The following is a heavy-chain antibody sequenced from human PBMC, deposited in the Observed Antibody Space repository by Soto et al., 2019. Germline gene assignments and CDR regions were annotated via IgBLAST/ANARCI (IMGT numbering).Heavy chain of an antibody. CDR1: GFTFSSYA. V-gene: IGHV3-23*01. CDR3: ARDSAGVRFLPNDAFDI. J-gene: IGHJ3*02. D-gene: IGHD2-8*01. CDR2: ISGSGGST. Sequence: PGGSLRLSCAASGFTFSSYAMSWVRQAPGKGLERVSAISGSGGSTYYADSVKGRFTISRDNSKNTLYLQMNSLRAEDTAVYYCARDSAGVRFLPNDAFDIWGQGTMVTVSS.